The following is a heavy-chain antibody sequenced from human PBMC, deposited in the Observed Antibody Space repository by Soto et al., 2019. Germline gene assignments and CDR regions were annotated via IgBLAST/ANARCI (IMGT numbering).Heavy chain of an antibody. D-gene: IGHD7-27*01. CDR3: ARDLSWGSNWYYYMDV. CDR2: ISSSSSVI. J-gene: IGHJ6*03. CDR1: GFILSDCA. Sequence: EVQLVESGGGLVQPGGSLRLSCATSGFILSDCAMNWVRQAPGKGLEWGSYISSSSSVIDYADSVKGRFTVSSDNARNSLYLQMNSLRAEDTAVYYCARDLSWGSNWYYYMDVWGKGTTVTVSS. V-gene: IGHV3-48*01.